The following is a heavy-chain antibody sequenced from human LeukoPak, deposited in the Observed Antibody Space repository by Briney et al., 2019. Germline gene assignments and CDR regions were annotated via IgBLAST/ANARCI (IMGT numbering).Heavy chain of an antibody. CDR2: IHHSGNI. CDR1: GGSVSSSDYY. CDR3: ARQTRSTVTTANWFGP. V-gene: IGHV4-39*01. D-gene: IGHD4-17*01. Sequence: KPSETLSLTCTVSGGSVSSSDYYWGWIRQLPGKGLEWIVSIHHSGNINYNASLKSRVTISIDTSKNQFFLKLTDVTAADTAVYYCARQTRSTVTTANWFGPWGQGTLVTVSS. J-gene: IGHJ5*02.